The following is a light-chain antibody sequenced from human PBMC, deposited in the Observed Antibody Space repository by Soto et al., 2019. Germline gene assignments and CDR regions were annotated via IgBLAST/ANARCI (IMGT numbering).Light chain of an antibody. V-gene: IGLV7-46*01. Sequence: QAVVTQEPSLTVSPGGTVTLTCGSSTGAVTSGHFPYWFQQKPGQAPRTLIYDTSNRHSWTPARFSGSVLGGKAALTLSGAQPEDEADYYCLLIHTGVPVFGGVTKLTVL. CDR2: DTS. J-gene: IGLJ3*02. CDR3: LLIHTGVPV. CDR1: TGAVTSGHF.